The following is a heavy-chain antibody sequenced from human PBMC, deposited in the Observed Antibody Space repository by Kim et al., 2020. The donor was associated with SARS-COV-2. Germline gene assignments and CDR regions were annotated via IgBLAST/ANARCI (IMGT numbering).Heavy chain of an antibody. D-gene: IGHD4-4*01. CDR1: GYTFTSYG. CDR3: AREGYGGDYSGYYGMDV. Sequence: ASVKVSCKASGYTFTSYGISWVRQAPGQGLDWMGWISAYNGNTNYAQKLQGRVTMTTDTSTSTAYMELRSLRSDDTAVYYCAREGYGGDYSGYYGMDVWGQGTTVTVSS. J-gene: IGHJ6*02. CDR2: ISAYNGNT. V-gene: IGHV1-18*04.